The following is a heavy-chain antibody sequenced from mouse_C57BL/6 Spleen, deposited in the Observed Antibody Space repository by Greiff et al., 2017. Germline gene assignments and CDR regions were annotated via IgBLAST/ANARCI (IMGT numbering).Heavy chain of an antibody. CDR2: INPNNGGT. J-gene: IGHJ4*01. V-gene: IGHV1-26*01. CDR1: GYTFTDYY. Sequence: VQLQQSGPELVKPGASVKISCKASGYTFTDYYMNGVKQSHGKSLEWLGDINPNNGGTRYNQKFKGKATLTVDKSSSTAYMELRSRTSEDSAVYYCARRLADYWGQGTSVTVSS. D-gene: IGHD1-2*01. CDR3: ARRLADY.